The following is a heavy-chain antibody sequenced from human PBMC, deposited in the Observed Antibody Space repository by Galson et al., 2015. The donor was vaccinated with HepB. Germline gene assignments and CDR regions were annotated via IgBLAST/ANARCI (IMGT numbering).Heavy chain of an antibody. CDR1: GFTFSSYA. Sequence: SLRLSCAASGFTFSSYAMSWVRQAPGKGLEWVSAISGSGGSTYYADSVKGRFTISRDNSKNTLYLQMNSLRAEDTAVYYCAKVGGWYEEVGDYWGQGTLVTVSS. CDR3: AKVGGWYEEVGDY. CDR2: ISGSGGST. J-gene: IGHJ4*02. V-gene: IGHV3-23*01. D-gene: IGHD6-19*01.